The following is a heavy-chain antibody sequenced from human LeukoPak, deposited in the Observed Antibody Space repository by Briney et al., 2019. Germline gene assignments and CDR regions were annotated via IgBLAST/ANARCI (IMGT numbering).Heavy chain of an antibody. CDR3: ARSSIAARQAVNWFDP. CDR2: INHSGST. J-gene: IGHJ5*02. D-gene: IGHD6-6*01. CDR1: GGSFSGYY. Sequence: SETLSLTCAVYGGSFSGYYWSWIRQPPGKGLEWIGEINHSGSTNYNPSLNSRVTISVDTSKNQFSLKLSSVTAADTAVYYCARSSIAARQAVNWFDPWGRGTLVTVSS. V-gene: IGHV4-34*01.